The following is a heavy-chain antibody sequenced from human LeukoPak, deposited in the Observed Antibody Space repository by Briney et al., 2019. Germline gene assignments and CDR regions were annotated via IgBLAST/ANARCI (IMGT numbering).Heavy chain of an antibody. CDR1: GFTFSSYA. J-gene: IGHJ6*03. D-gene: IGHD3-3*01. CDR2: ISGSGGST. V-gene: IGHV3-23*01. Sequence: PGGSLRLSCAASGFTFSSYAMSWVRQAPGKGLEWVSAISGSGGSTYYADSVKGRFTISSDNSKNTLYLQMNSLRAEDTAVYYCAKGGDFWSGYYFGTAGYYYMDVWGKGTTVTVSS. CDR3: AKGGDFWSGYYFGTAGYYYMDV.